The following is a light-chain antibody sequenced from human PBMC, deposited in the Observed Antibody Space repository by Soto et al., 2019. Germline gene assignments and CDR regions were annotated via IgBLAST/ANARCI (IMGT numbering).Light chain of an antibody. J-gene: IGLJ2*01. CDR1: SSKIGSNY. CDR3: AAWDDSLEVV. CDR2: RNN. V-gene: IGLV1-47*01. Sequence: QSVLTQPPSASGTPGQRVTISCSGSSSKIGSNYVYWYQQLPGTAPKLLIYRNNQRPSGVPDRFSGSNSGTSASLAISGLRSGEEADYFCAAWDDSLEVVFGGGTKLTVL.